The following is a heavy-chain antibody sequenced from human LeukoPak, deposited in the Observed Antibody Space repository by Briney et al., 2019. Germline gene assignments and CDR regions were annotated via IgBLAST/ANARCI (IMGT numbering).Heavy chain of an antibody. Sequence: SQTLSLTCTVSGGFISSGGYYWSWIRQHPGKGLEWIGYIYYSGSTYYNPSLKSRVTISVDTSKNQFSLKLSSVTAADTAVYYCARDFPTDYYYYGMDVWGQGTTVTVSS. J-gene: IGHJ6*02. CDR2: IYYSGST. CDR3: ARDFPTDYYYYGMDV. CDR1: GGFISSGGYY. V-gene: IGHV4-31*03.